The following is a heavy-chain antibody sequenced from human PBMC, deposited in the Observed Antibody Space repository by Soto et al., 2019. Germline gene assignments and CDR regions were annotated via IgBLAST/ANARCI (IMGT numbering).Heavy chain of an antibody. V-gene: IGHV1-69*13. D-gene: IGHD6-19*01. Sequence: SLKVSCKYSGYTFTSYAIIWVRQAPGQGLELMGGIIPIFGTANYAQKFQGRVTVTADESTSTAYMELSSLRSEDTAVYYCARGPTRGLVSASYYYYGMDVWGQGTKVTVSS. J-gene: IGHJ6*02. CDR2: IIPIFGTA. CDR1: GYTFTSYA. CDR3: ARGPTRGLVSASYYYYGMDV.